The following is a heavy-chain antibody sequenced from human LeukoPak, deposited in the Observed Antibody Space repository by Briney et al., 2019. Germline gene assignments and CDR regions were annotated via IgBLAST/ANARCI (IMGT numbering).Heavy chain of an antibody. Sequence: GASVKVSCKASGFTFTSSAMQWVRQARGQRLEWIGWIVVGSGNTNYAQKFQERVTITRDMSTSTAYMELSSLRSEDTAVYYCAAGSFYYDILTGYMEHYGMDVWGQGTTVTVSS. D-gene: IGHD3-9*01. V-gene: IGHV1-58*02. CDR3: AAGSFYYDILTGYMEHYGMDV. J-gene: IGHJ6*02. CDR1: GFTFTSSA. CDR2: IVVGSGNT.